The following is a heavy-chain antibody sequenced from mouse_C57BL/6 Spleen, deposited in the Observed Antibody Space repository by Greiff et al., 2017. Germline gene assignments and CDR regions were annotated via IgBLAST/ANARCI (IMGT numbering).Heavy chain of an antibody. D-gene: IGHD1-1*01. CDR2: INPSNGGT. J-gene: IGHJ4*01. CDR3: ARRGYYGSCYAIDY. CDR1: GYTFTSYW. V-gene: IGHV1-53*01. Sequence: QVQLQQPGTELVKPGASVKLSCKASGYTFTSYWMNWVKQRPGQGLEWIGNINPSNGGTNYNEKFKSKAKLTVDKSSSTAYMQLSSLTSEVSAVYDCARRGYYGSCYAIDYWGQGTSVTVSS.